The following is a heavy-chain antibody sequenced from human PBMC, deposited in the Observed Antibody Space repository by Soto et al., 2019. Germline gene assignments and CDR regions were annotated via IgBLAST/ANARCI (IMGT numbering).Heavy chain of an antibody. CDR1: GFTFSSYS. Sequence: EVQLVESGGGLVQPGGSLRLSCAASGFTFSSYSMNWVRQAPGKGLEWVSYIISSSSTIYYADSVKGRFTISRDNAKNSLYLQMNSLRDEDTAVYYCARDLEPWIQLWSYFDYWGQGTLVTVSS. CDR3: ARDLEPWIQLWSYFDY. V-gene: IGHV3-48*02. J-gene: IGHJ4*02. CDR2: IISSSSTI. D-gene: IGHD5-18*01.